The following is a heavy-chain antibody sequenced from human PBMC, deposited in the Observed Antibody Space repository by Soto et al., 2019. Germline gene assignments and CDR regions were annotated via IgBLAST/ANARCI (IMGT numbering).Heavy chain of an antibody. CDR2: IISSGITI. CDR1: GFTFSSYS. D-gene: IGHD3-10*01. Sequence: GGSLRLSCVASGFTFSSYSIVWVRQVPGKGLEFFSYIISSGITIYVVNLVMGRFTISSNYFKNTLYLQLYSLRAEDTAVFYCAKYITMVRGVIIEAFDIWGQGTMVTVSS. CDR3: AKYITMVRGVIIEAFDI. J-gene: IGHJ3*02. V-gene: IGHV3-48*01.